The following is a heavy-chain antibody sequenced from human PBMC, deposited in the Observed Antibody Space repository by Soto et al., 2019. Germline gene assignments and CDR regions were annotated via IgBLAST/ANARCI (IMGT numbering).Heavy chain of an antibody. CDR1: GFTFSSYW. D-gene: IGHD3-3*01. CDR3: AASYYDFWSGYLFDP. J-gene: IGHJ5*02. CDR2: IKQDGSEK. V-gene: IGHV3-7*01. Sequence: EVQLVESGGGLVQPGGSLRLSCAASGFTFSSYWMSWVRQAPGKGLEWVANIKQDGSEKYYVDSVKGRFTISRDNAKNSLYLQMNSLRAEDTAVYYCAASYYDFWSGYLFDPWGQGTLVTVSS.